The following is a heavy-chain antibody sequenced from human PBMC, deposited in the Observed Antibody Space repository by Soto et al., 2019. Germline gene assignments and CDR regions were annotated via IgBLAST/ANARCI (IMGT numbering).Heavy chain of an antibody. V-gene: IGHV4-31*03. D-gene: IGHD2-2*01. Sequence: SETLSLTCTVSGGSISSGGYYWSWIRQHPXKGLEWIGYIYYSGSTYYNPSLKSRVTISVDTSKNQFSLKLSSVTAADTAVYYCARYGSTSEGLVQDGNYYYGMDVWGQGTTVTVSS. CDR3: ARYGSTSEGLVQDGNYYYGMDV. CDR1: GGSISSGGYY. J-gene: IGHJ6*02. CDR2: IYYSGST.